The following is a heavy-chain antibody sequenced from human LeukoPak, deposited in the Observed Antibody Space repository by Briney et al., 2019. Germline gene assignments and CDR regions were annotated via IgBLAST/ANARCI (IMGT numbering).Heavy chain of an antibody. D-gene: IGHD3-10*01. J-gene: IGHJ4*02. CDR2: IHASGST. V-gene: IGHV4-61*02. Sequence: PSQTLSLTCTVSGGSISSGPYHWNWIRQPAGKGLEWLGRIHASGSTNYSPSLKSRVTISVDTSNNQFSLKLSSVTAADTAVYYCARAGNINYYGSGKQGHTRKKTFDYWGQGTLVTVSS. CDR3: ARAGNINYYGSGKQGHTRKKTFDY. CDR1: GGSISSGPYH.